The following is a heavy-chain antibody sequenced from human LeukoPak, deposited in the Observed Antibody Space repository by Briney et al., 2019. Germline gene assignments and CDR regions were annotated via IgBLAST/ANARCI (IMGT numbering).Heavy chain of an antibody. V-gene: IGHV3-30*18. CDR2: ISYDGSNE. J-gene: IGHJ4*02. CDR3: AKDRSSSWTWTIDY. CDR1: GFTFSSYG. D-gene: IGHD6-13*01. Sequence: PGGSLRLSCAASGFTFSSYGMHWVRQAPGKGLEWVALISYDGSNEYYADSVKGRFTISRDKSKNTLYLRMNSLRAEDTAAYYCAKDRSSSWTWTIDYWGQGTLVTVSS.